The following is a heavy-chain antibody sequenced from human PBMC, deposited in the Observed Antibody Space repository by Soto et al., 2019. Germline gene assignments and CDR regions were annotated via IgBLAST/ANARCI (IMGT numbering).Heavy chain of an antibody. CDR1: GYSFTSYW. D-gene: IGHD3-22*01. Sequence: GESLKISCKGSGYSFTSYWISWVRQMPGKGLEWMGRIDPSDSYTNYSPSFQGHVTISADKSISTAYLQWSSLKASDTAMYYCARQIYDSDTGPNFQYYFDSWGQGTPVTVSS. J-gene: IGHJ4*02. V-gene: IGHV5-10-1*01. CDR3: ARQIYDSDTGPNFQYYFDS. CDR2: IDPSDSYT.